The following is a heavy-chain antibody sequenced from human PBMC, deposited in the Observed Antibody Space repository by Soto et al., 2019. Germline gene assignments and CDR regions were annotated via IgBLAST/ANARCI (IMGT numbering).Heavy chain of an antibody. CDR3: ASLWFGEFYYYGMDV. CDR1: GYTFTSYA. D-gene: IGHD3-10*01. Sequence: QVQLVQSGAEVKKPGASVKVSCKASGYTFTSYAMHWVRQAPGQRLEWMGWINAGNGNTKYSQKFQGRVTITRDTSASTAYMELSSLRSEDTAVYYCASLWFGEFYYYGMDVWGQGTTVTVSS. J-gene: IGHJ6*02. V-gene: IGHV1-3*01. CDR2: INAGNGNT.